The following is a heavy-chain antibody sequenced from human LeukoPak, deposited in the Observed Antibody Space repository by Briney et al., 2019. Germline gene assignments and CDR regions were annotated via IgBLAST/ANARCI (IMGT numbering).Heavy chain of an antibody. Sequence: SETLSLTCTVSGGSISSGSNYWGWIRQQPGKGLEWIGYIHNTGRTDYNPSLKGRVIISVDTSKNRFSLRLSSVTAADTSLYYCARKNDYGDSYYMDVWGKGTTVTVS. CDR3: ARKNDYGDSYYMDV. D-gene: IGHD4-17*01. J-gene: IGHJ6*03. V-gene: IGHV4-31*03. CDR2: IHNTGRT. CDR1: GGSISSGSNY.